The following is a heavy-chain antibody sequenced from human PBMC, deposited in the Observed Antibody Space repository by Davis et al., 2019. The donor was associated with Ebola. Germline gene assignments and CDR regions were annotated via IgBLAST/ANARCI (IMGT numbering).Heavy chain of an antibody. Sequence: SETLSLTCAVYGGSFSGYYWSWIRQPPGKGLEWIGEINHSGSTNYNPSLKSRVTISVDTSKNQFSLKLSSVTAADTAVYYCAREASSGGGYGMDVWGQGTTVTVSS. CDR3: AREASSGGGYGMDV. D-gene: IGHD6-19*01. CDR2: INHSGST. CDR1: GGSFSGYY. J-gene: IGHJ6*02. V-gene: IGHV4-34*01.